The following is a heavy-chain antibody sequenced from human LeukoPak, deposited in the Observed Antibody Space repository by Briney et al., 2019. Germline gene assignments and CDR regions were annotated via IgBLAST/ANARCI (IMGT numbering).Heavy chain of an antibody. CDR2: IYLSGST. CDR1: GGSVSSTNW. CDR3: ARATSGSSYYFDS. D-gene: IGHD1-26*01. J-gene: IGHJ4*02. V-gene: IGHV4-4*02. Sequence: SETLSLTCAVSGGSVSSTNWWNWVRQPPGKGPEWIGEIYLSGSTNYNPSLKSRVTISVDKSNNQVSLNLRSVTAADTAVYYCARATSGSSYYFDSWGQGTLVTVSS.